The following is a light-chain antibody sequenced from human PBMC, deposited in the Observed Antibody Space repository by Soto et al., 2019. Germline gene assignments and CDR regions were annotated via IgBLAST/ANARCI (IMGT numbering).Light chain of an antibody. V-gene: IGKV3-11*01. J-gene: IGKJ5*01. Sequence: EIVLTQSPATLSLSPGERARLSCRASQSVSSYLAWYQQKPGQAPRLLIYDASNRATGIPARFSGSGSGTDFTLTISSLEPEDFAVYYCQQRSNWPQVTFGQGTRLEIK. CDR2: DAS. CDR3: QQRSNWPQVT. CDR1: QSVSSY.